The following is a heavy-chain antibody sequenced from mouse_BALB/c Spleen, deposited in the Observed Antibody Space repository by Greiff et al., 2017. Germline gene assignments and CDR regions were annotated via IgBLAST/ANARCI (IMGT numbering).Heavy chain of an antibody. D-gene: IGHD2-14*01. V-gene: IGHV5-4*02. CDR2: ISDGGSYT. CDR1: GFTFSDYY. Sequence: EVKLVESGGGLVKPGGSLKLSCAASGFTFSDYYMYWVRQTPEKRLEWVATISDGGSYTYYPDSVKGRFTISRDNAKNNLYLQMSSLKSEDTAMYYCARAFTRGAMDYWGQGTSVTVSS. J-gene: IGHJ4*01. CDR3: ARAFTRGAMDY.